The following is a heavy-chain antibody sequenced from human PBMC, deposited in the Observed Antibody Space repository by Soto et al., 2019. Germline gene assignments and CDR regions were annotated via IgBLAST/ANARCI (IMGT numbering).Heavy chain of an antibody. V-gene: IGHV4-61*01. CDR2: IYYSGST. CDR1: GGSVSSGSYY. J-gene: IGHJ6*02. Sequence: QVQLQESGPGLVKPSETLSLTCTVSGGSVSSGSYYWSWIRQPPGKGLEWIGYIYYSGSTNYNPSLTSRVTISVDTSKNQFSLKLSSVTAADTAVYYCARDQASGAAYYYGMDVWGQGTTVTVSS. CDR3: ARDQASGAAYYYGMDV. D-gene: IGHD2-15*01.